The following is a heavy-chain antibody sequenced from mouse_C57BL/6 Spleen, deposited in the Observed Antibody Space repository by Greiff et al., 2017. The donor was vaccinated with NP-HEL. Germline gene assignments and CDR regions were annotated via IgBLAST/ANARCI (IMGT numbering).Heavy chain of an antibody. CDR1: GYTFTDYE. Sequence: VQLVESGAELVRPGASVTLSCKASGYTFTDYEMHWVKQTPVHGLEWIGAIDPETGGTAYNQKFKGKAILTADKSSSTAYMELRSLTSEDSAVYYCTRISSYFDYWGQGTTLTVSS. V-gene: IGHV1-15*01. J-gene: IGHJ2*01. D-gene: IGHD6-1*01. CDR3: TRISSYFDY. CDR2: IDPETGGT.